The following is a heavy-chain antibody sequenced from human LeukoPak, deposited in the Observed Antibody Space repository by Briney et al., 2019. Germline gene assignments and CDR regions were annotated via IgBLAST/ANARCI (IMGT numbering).Heavy chain of an antibody. V-gene: IGHV4-34*01. CDR3: ARDDVEDNWNDGGGAFDI. CDR1: GGSFSGYY. J-gene: IGHJ3*02. CDR2: INHSGST. D-gene: IGHD1-20*01. Sequence: PSETLSLTCAVYGGSFSGYYWSWIRQPPGKGLEWIGEINHSGSTYYNPSLKSRVTISVDTSKNQFSLKLSSVTAADTAVYYCARDDVEDNWNDGGGAFDIWGQGTMVTVSS.